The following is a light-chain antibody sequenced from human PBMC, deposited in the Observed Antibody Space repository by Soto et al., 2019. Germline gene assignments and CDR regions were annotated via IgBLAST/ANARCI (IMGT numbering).Light chain of an antibody. V-gene: IGKV1-39*01. CDR3: QQSYSLPRT. CDR1: QSITTS. Sequence: DVQLTQSPSSLSASIGDTVTISCRSSQSITTSVNWYQQKSGRPPALLIYGASALQIGVPHRFSASGSGTDFTLIITGLQHEDFATYYCQQSYSLPRTFGQGTKVDIK. CDR2: GAS. J-gene: IGKJ1*01.